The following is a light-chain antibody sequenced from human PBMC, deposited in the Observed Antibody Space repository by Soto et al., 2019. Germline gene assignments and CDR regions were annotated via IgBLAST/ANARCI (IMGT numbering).Light chain of an antibody. V-gene: IGKV3-20*01. CDR1: QSVSSSY. Sequence: EIVLTQSPGTLSLSPGERATLSCRASQSVSSSYLAWYQQKPGQAPRLLIYDASSRATGIPDRFSGSGSGTDFTLTISRLEPDDFAVYFCQQYGSSPYNFGQGTKLEIK. J-gene: IGKJ2*01. CDR3: QQYGSSPYN. CDR2: DAS.